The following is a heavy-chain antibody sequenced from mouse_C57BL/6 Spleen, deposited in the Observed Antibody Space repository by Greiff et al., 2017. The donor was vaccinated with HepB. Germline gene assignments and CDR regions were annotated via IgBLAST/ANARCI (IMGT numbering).Heavy chain of an antibody. J-gene: IGHJ2*01. CDR1: GYTFTDYY. CDR3: ARWGSRHFDY. D-gene: IGHD1-1*02. Sequence: EVQLQQSGPELVKPGASVKISCKASGYTFTDYYMNWVKQSHGKSLEWIGDINPNNGGTSYNQKFKGKATLTVDKSSSTAYMEVRSLTSEDSAVYYCARWGSRHFDYWGQGTTLTVSS. V-gene: IGHV1-26*01. CDR2: INPNNGGT.